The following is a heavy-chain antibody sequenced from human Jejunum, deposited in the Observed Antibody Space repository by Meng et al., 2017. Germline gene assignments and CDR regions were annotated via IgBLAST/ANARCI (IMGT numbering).Heavy chain of an antibody. J-gene: IGHJ4*02. V-gene: IGHV4-4*02. CDR1: GDSISSSHL. CDR2: IYHSGIT. Sequence: QLQLQESGPGLVKPLETLSLTCSVSGDSISSSHLWGWVRQPPGKGLEWIGEIYHSGITNYNPSLKSRVTISVDKSKNQFSLKLNSVTDADTAVYYCARHEHGLPTAASDHWGQGTLVTVSS. CDR3: ARHEHGLPTAASDH. D-gene: IGHD2-2*01.